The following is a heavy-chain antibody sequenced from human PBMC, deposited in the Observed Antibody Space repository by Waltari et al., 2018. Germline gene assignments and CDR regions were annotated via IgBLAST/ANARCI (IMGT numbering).Heavy chain of an antibody. D-gene: IGHD3-22*01. CDR1: GFTFSSYA. CDR3: ARGQYDSSEGAFDI. V-gene: IGHV3-30*01. J-gene: IGHJ3*02. Sequence: QVQLVESGGGVVQPGRSLRLSCAASGFTFSSYAMHWVRQAPGKGLEWVAVISYDGSNKYYADSVKGRFTISRDNSKNTLYLQMNSLRAEDTAVYYCARGQYDSSEGAFDIWGQGTMVTVSS. CDR2: ISYDGSNK.